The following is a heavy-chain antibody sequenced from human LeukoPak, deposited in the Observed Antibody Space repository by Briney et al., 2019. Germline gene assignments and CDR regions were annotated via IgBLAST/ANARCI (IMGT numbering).Heavy chain of an antibody. V-gene: IGHV3-23*01. D-gene: IGHD4-17*01. CDR1: GFTFSSYA. CDR2: ISGSGGST. Sequence: PGGSLRLSCAASGFTFSSYALHWVRQAPGKGLEWVSGISGSGGSTFYPDSVKGRFTISRDNSKNTLYLQMNSLRAEDTAVYFCARGGGDYIISYGMDVWGQGTTVTVCS. J-gene: IGHJ6*02. CDR3: ARGGGDYIISYGMDV.